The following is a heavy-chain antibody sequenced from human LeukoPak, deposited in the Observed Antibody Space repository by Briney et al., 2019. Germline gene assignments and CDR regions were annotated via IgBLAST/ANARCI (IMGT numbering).Heavy chain of an antibody. D-gene: IGHD3-22*01. J-gene: IGHJ4*02. V-gene: IGHV3-69-1*01. Sequence: PGGSLRLSCGASGSTFSDYSMNWVRQAPGKGLEWVASSTSSTHTYYADSVRGRFTISRDNANKLLFLQMNSLRAEDTAVYYCARETPTYYYDSSGYYYFDSWGRGTLVTVFS. CDR2: STSSTHT. CDR1: GSTFSDYS. CDR3: ARETPTYYYDSSGYYYFDS.